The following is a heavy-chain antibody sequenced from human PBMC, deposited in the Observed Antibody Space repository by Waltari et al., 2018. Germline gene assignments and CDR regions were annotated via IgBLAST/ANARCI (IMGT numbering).Heavy chain of an antibody. CDR2: INAGNGNT. Sequence: QVQLVQSGAEVKKPGASVKVSCKASGYTFTSYAMHWVRQAPGQRLEWMGWINAGNGNTKYSQKFQGRVTITRDTSASTAYMELSSLRSEDTAVYYCARDPGIYSSGWALDYWGQGTLVTVSS. CDR1: GYTFTSYA. D-gene: IGHD6-19*01. V-gene: IGHV1-3*01. J-gene: IGHJ4*02. CDR3: ARDPGIYSSGWALDY.